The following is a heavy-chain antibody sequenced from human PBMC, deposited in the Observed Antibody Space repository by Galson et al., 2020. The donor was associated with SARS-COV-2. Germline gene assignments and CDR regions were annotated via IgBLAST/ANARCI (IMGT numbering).Heavy chain of an antibody. CDR1: GYPFASHG. Sequence: ASVKVSCKASGYPFASHGVSWVRQAPGQGLEWMGWISGYNGNTNYAQNFQGRVTMTIDTSTSTAYMELRSLRSDDTAVYYCAREGTAAAGRRHYFHYYGMDVWGQGTTVTVSS. V-gene: IGHV1-18*04. CDR2: ISGYNGNT. CDR3: AREGTAAAGRRHYFHYYGMDV. D-gene: IGHD6-13*01. J-gene: IGHJ6*02.